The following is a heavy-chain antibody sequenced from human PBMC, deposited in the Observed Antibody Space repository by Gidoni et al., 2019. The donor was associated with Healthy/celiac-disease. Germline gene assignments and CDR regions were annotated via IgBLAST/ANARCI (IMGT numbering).Heavy chain of an antibody. CDR1: GFTFSDYY. CDR2: ISSSSSYT. J-gene: IGHJ6*02. D-gene: IGHD3-16*01. CDR3: ARGGDTAYYYYYGMDV. V-gene: IGHV3-11*06. Sequence: QVQLVESGGGVVKPGGSLRLSCEASGFTFSDYYMSWIRQAPGKGLEWVSYISSSSSYTNYADSVKGRFTISRDNAKNSLYLQMNSLRAEDTAVYYCARGGDTAYYYYYGMDVWGQGTTVTVSS.